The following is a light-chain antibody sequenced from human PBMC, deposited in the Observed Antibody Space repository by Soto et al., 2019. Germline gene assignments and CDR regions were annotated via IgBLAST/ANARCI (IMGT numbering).Light chain of an antibody. Sequence: QSVLTQPPSASGTPGQRVTISCSGRNSNLGSNYVYWYQQVPGTAPKLVIYRNNQRPSGVPDRVSASKSGTSASLAISGLRSEDEGDYYCAAWDDSLSGPVLGNGTKVT. CDR3: AAWDDSLSGPV. J-gene: IGLJ1*01. CDR2: RNN. CDR1: NSNLGSNY. V-gene: IGLV1-47*01.